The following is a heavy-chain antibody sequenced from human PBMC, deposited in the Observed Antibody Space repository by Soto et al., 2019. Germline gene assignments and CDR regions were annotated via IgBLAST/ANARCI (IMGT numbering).Heavy chain of an antibody. V-gene: IGHV3-23*01. Sequence: GGSLRLSCAASGFTFSSYAMSWVRQAPGKGLEWVSAISGSGGSTYYADSVKGRFTISRDNSKNTLYLQMNSLRAEDTAVYYCAKRPALVPPRSEGMDVWGQGTTVTVSS. CDR3: AKRPALVPPRSEGMDV. J-gene: IGHJ6*02. CDR1: GFTFSSYA. D-gene: IGHD3-9*01. CDR2: ISGSGGST.